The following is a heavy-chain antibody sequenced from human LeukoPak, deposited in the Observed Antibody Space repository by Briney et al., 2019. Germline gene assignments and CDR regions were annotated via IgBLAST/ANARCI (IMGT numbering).Heavy chain of an antibody. Sequence: GASVKVSCKASGYTFTGYYMHWVRQAPGQGLEWMGWINPNSGGTNYAQKFQGRVTMTRDTSISTAYMELSRLRSDDTAVYYCAASYGSGSYYNNYWGQGTLVTVSS. V-gene: IGHV1-2*02. J-gene: IGHJ4*02. CDR1: GYTFTGYY. CDR3: AASYGSGSYYNNY. CDR2: INPNSGGT. D-gene: IGHD3-10*01.